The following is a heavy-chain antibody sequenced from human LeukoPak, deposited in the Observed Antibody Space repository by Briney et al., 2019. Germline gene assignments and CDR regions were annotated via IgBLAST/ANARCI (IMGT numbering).Heavy chain of an antibody. Sequence: GGSLRLSCVASGFTFGDNWMNWVRQAPGKGLEWVASIKKDGSEKYYVDSVKGRFTISRDNVKNSLYLQMNRLRPEDTAVYYCRGGHYSGLERWDRGTLVTVSP. CDR2: IKKDGSEK. D-gene: IGHD3-10*01. CDR3: RGGHYSGLER. CDR1: GFTFGDNW. V-gene: IGHV3-7*01. J-gene: IGHJ4*02.